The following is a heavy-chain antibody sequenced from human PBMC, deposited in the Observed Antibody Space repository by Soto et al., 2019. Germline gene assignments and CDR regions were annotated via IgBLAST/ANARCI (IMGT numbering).Heavy chain of an antibody. V-gene: IGHV4-39*01. CDR1: GVSISDSSYY. CDR3: ARHGSN. J-gene: IGHJ1*01. CDR2: IYYSGIT. Sequence: SETLSLTCTVSGVSISDSSYYWGWIRRPPGKGLEWIGTIYYSGITYYNPSLKSRVTISVDTSKNQFSLKLTSVTAADTAVYYCARHGSNWGQGSLVTVSS.